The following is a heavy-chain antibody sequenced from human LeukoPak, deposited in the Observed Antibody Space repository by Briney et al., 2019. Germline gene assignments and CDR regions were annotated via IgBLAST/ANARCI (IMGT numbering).Heavy chain of an antibody. Sequence: PGESLRLSCVVSGFSFSNSYMTWIRQTPGKGLESLAYISGSGSDIYYADSVKGRFTISRDNAKNSLYLQLNSLRAEDTAVYYCARDPGYYYYMDVWGKGTTVTISS. CDR2: ISGSGSDI. V-gene: IGHV3-11*04. J-gene: IGHJ6*03. D-gene: IGHD3-10*01. CDR3: ARDPGYYYYMDV. CDR1: GFSFSNSY.